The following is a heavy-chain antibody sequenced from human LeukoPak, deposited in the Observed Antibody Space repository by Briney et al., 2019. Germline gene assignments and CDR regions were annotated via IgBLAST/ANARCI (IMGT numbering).Heavy chain of an antibody. D-gene: IGHD6-13*01. Sequence: GGSLRLSCAASGFTFSGYGMQWVRQAPGKGLEWVALISYDGSNKHYADSVKGRFTISRDNSKNTPYLQMDSLRVEDTAVYYCAKDGPGSWFGEATWGQGSLVTVSS. CDR2: ISYDGSNK. J-gene: IGHJ5*02. V-gene: IGHV3-30*18. CDR1: GFTFSGYG. CDR3: AKDGPGSWFGEAT.